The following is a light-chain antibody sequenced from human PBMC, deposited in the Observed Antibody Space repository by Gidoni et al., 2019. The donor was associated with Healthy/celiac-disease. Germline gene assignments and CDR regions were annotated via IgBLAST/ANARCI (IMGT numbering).Light chain of an antibody. J-gene: IGKJ2*01. V-gene: IGKV3-15*01. CDR2: GAS. CDR3: QQYNNWPPEYT. CDR1: QSVSSN. Sequence: EIVMTQSPATLSVSPGERATLSCRASQSVSSNLAWYQQTPGQAPRLLIYGASTRATGIPARFSGSGSGTEFTLTISSLQSEDFAVYYCQQYNNWPPEYTFXQXTKLEIK.